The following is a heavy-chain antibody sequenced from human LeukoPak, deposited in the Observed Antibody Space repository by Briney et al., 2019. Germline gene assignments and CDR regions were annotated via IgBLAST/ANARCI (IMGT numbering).Heavy chain of an antibody. CDR2: INHSGSS. J-gene: IGHJ5*02. Sequence: AETLSLTCAVYGVSFSAYYWTWIRQPPGKGLEWIGEINHSGSSNYNSSLRSRVTISVDTSYKHFSLRLSSVTAANTAVYYCAPRGDIEHSYVYGKWCDTWGQGKQVTVSS. D-gene: IGHD5-18*01. CDR3: APRGDIEHSYVYGKWCDT. CDR1: GVSFSAYY. V-gene: IGHV4-34*01.